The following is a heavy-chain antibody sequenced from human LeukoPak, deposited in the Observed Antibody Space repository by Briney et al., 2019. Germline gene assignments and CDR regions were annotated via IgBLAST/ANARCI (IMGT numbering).Heavy chain of an antibody. Sequence: SETLSLTCTVSGYSISSGYYWGWIRQPPGKGLEWIGSIYHSGSTYYNPSLKSRVTISVDTSKNQFSLKLSSVTAADTAVYYCARDPRAWESPFDYWGQGTLVTVSS. CDR3: ARDPRAWESPFDY. D-gene: IGHD1-26*01. CDR1: GYSISSGYY. V-gene: IGHV4-38-2*02. J-gene: IGHJ4*02. CDR2: IYHSGST.